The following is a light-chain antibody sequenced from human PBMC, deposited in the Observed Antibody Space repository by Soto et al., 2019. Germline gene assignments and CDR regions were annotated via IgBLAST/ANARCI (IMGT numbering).Light chain of an antibody. CDR2: GAY. J-gene: IGKJ1*01. V-gene: IGKV3-11*01. CDR3: QQYGRSGT. CDR1: QSISTY. Sequence: VLTQSPATLSLSPGETATLSCRSSQSISTYSAWSQQKPGQARRLLIDGAYNRASGVPARFSGSGSGTDFTLTISRLEPDDVAVYYCQQYGRSGTFGQGTKVDI.